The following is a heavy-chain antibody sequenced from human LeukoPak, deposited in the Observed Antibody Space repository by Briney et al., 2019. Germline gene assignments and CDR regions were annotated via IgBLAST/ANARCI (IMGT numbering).Heavy chain of an antibody. CDR3: AKLSGFSSSWHYYSDY. D-gene: IGHD6-13*01. Sequence: GGSLRLSCTASGFTFSNYAMSWVRQAPGKGLEWVSAISGSGVYTYYADSVKGRFTISRDNSKNTLDLQMNSLRAEDTAIYYCAKLSGFSSSWHYYSDYWGQGSLVTVSS. V-gene: IGHV3-23*01. CDR1: GFTFSNYA. J-gene: IGHJ4*02. CDR2: ISGSGVYT.